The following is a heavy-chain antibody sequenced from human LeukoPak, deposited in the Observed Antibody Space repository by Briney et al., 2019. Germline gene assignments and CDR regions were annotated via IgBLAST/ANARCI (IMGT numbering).Heavy chain of an antibody. Sequence: PGGSLRLSCAASGFTFSSYSMNWVRQAPGKGLEWVSSISSSSSSYIYYADSVKGRFTISRDNAKNSLYLQMNSLRAEDTAVYYCARDYYDSSGYYQGIFDYWGQGTLVTVSS. CDR3: ARDYYDSSGYYQGIFDY. J-gene: IGHJ4*02. V-gene: IGHV3-21*01. D-gene: IGHD3-22*01. CDR1: GFTFSSYS. CDR2: ISSSSSSYI.